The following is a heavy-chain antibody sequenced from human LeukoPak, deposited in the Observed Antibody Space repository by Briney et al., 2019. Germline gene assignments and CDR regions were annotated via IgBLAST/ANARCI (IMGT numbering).Heavy chain of an antibody. CDR2: IYYSGST. CDR1: GGSVSSGSYY. Sequence: SETLSLTCTVSGGSVSSGSYYWSWIRQPPGKGLEWIGYIYYSGSTYYNPSLKSRVTISVDTSKNQFSLKLSSVTAADTAVYYCARTRKAGFDPWGQGTLVTVSS. CDR3: ARTRKAGFDP. J-gene: IGHJ5*02. V-gene: IGHV4-61*01.